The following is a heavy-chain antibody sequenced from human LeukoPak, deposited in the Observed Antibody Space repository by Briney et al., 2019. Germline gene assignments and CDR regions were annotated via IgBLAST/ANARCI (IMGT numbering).Heavy chain of an antibody. J-gene: IGHJ5*02. Sequence: SETLSLTCTVSGGSISSYNYFWGWIRQPPGKGLEWVGSIYYRGNTYYNPSLKSRVTLSADASKNQFSLKVTSVTAADTAVYYCARASSRYYLDLDLWGQGALVAVSS. CDR3: ARASSRYYLDLDL. D-gene: IGHD3-22*01. CDR2: IYYRGNT. V-gene: IGHV4-39*01. CDR1: GGSISSYNYF.